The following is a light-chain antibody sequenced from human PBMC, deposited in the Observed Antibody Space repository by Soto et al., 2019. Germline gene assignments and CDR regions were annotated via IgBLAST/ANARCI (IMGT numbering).Light chain of an antibody. CDR3: QQYGSSPGALT. J-gene: IGKJ4*01. CDR1: QSVSSSF. Sequence: EIVLTQSPGTLSLSPGERATLSCRASQSVSSSFLAWYQQKPGQAPRLLIYAASSRATGIPDRFSGSGSGTAFTLTISRLDPEDFAVYYCQQYGSSPGALTFGGGTKVEIK. CDR2: AAS. V-gene: IGKV3-20*01.